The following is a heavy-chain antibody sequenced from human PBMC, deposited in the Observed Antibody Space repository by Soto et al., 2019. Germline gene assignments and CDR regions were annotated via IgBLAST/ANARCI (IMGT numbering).Heavy chain of an antibody. CDR3: ARASGWFGEVYFDY. CDR2: INHSGST. D-gene: IGHD3-10*01. CDR1: GGSFSGYY. J-gene: IGHJ4*02. Sequence: SETLSLTCAVYGGSFSGYYWSWIRQPPGKGLEWIGEINHSGSTNYNPSLKSRVTISVDTSKNQFSLKLSSVTAADTAVYYCARASGWFGEVYFDYWGQGTLVTVSS. V-gene: IGHV4-34*01.